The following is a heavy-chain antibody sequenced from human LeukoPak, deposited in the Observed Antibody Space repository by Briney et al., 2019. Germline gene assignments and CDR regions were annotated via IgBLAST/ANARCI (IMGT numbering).Heavy chain of an antibody. Sequence: ASVKVSCKASGYTFTGYYMQWVRQATGQGLEWMGWMNPNSGNTGYAQKFQGSVTITRNTSISTAYMELSSLRSEDTAVYYCARGRCSSTSCLDYYMDVWGKGTTVTVSS. J-gene: IGHJ6*03. V-gene: IGHV1-8*03. D-gene: IGHD2-2*01. CDR2: MNPNSGNT. CDR3: ARGRCSSTSCLDYYMDV. CDR1: GYTFTGYY.